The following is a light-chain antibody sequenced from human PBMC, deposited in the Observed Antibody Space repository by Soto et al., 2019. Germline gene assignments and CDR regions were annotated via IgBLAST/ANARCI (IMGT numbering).Light chain of an antibody. Sequence: DIQMTQSPSTLSASVGDIVSITCRANQNISTRLAWYQQKPGKAPKLLIFDVSRLESGVPSRFSGGGSGTEFTLTISRLQPDDFVTYYCQQYSSYWTFGQGTKVDIK. V-gene: IGKV1-5*01. J-gene: IGKJ1*01. CDR1: QNISTR. CDR3: QQYSSYWT. CDR2: DVS.